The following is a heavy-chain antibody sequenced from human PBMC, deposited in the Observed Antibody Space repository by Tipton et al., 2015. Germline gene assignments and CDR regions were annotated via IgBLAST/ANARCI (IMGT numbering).Heavy chain of an antibody. CDR1: GYSISSGYY. CDR2: IYHSGRT. J-gene: IGHJ4*02. CDR3: ARLTGDYYDSATYDPTYIDY. D-gene: IGHD3-22*01. V-gene: IGHV4-38-2*01. Sequence: LRLSCDVSGYSISSGYYWVWIRQPPGRGLESIGYIYHSGRTNYNPSLRSRLTMSVESSKNQFSLRLSSATAADTAVYYCARLTGDYYDSATYDPTYIDYWGQGILVSVSS.